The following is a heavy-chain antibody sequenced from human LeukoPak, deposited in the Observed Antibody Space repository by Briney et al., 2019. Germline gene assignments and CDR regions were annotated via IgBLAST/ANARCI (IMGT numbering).Heavy chain of an antibody. V-gene: IGHV3-23*01. CDR3: ARGSAPGPLED. CDR1: GFTFTSSV. J-gene: IGHJ4*02. Sequence: PGGSLRLSCAASGFTFTSSVMRWVRQAPEKGLEWVSSISGSGGNTQYADSVKGRFTISRDNSKNTLYLQMSSLRADDTAVYYCARGSAPGPLEDWGQGTLVAVSS. D-gene: IGHD2-15*01. CDR2: ISGSGGNT.